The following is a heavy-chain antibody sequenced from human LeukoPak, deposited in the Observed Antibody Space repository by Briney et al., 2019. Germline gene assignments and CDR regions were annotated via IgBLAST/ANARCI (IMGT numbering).Heavy chain of an antibody. D-gene: IGHD5-12*01. CDR1: GFTFSSYA. Sequence: PGGSLRLSCAASGFTFSSYAMSWVRQAPGKGLEWVSAISGSGGSTYYADSVKGRFTISRDNAKNSLYLQMNSLRAEDTAVYYCARPYDSNRDHSGYGYWGRGTLVTVSS. CDR3: ARPYDSNRDHSGYGY. V-gene: IGHV3-23*01. J-gene: IGHJ4*02. CDR2: ISGSGGST.